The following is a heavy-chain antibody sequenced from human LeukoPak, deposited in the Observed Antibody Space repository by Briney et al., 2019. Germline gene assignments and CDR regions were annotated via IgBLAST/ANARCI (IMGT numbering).Heavy chain of an antibody. J-gene: IGHJ6*02. V-gene: IGHV3-64*05. CDR3: GKPLWVRGVTHYDLTYYGMDV. CDR2: ISSSGGTT. D-gene: IGHD3-10*01. CDR1: RFLFSSYA. Sequence: GGSLRLSCSASRFLFSSYAMHWGRQAPGKGLEYVSAISSSGGTTYYADSVKGRFTISRDNSKNTLYVQMSSLRVEDTAVYYCGKPLWVRGVTHYDLTYYGMDVWGQGTTVTVSS.